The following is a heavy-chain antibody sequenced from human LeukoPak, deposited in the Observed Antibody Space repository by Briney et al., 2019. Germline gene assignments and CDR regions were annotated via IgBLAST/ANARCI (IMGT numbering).Heavy chain of an antibody. J-gene: IGHJ4*02. D-gene: IGHD3-22*01. CDR1: GYTFTSYG. Sequence: ASVKVSCKASGYTFTSYGISWVRQAPGQGLEWMGWISAYNGNTNYAQKLQGRVTMTTDTSTSTAYMELRSLRSEDTAVYYCARVKGYYDSSGYLIDYWGQGTLVTVSS. CDR2: ISAYNGNT. CDR3: ARVKGYYDSSGYLIDY. V-gene: IGHV1-18*01.